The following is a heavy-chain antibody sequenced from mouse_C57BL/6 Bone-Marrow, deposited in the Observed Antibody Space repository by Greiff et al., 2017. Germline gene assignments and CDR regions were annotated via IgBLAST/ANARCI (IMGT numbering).Heavy chain of an antibody. D-gene: IGHD2-1*01. V-gene: IGHV5-4*01. CDR3: ARELLWGDY. CDR2: ISDGGSYT. J-gene: IGHJ2*01. Sequence: EVNVVESGGGLVKPGGSLKLSCAASGFTFSSYAMSWVRQTPEKRLEWVATISDGGSYTYYPDNVKGRFTISRDNAKNNLYLQMSHLKSEDTAMYYCARELLWGDYWGQGTTLTVSS. CDR1: GFTFSSYA.